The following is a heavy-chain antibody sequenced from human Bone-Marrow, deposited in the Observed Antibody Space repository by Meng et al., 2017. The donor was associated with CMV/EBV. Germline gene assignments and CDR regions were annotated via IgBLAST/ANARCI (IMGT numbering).Heavy chain of an antibody. CDR1: EFMFSSFA. CDR3: ARAPGVVGAWYFDY. V-gene: IGHV3-30*04. D-gene: IGHD2-2*01. CDR2: ISHDGSTK. J-gene: IGHJ4*02. Sequence: GESLKISCSASEFMFSSFAMFWVRQAPGKGLEWVAVISHDGSTKYYADSVKGRFTISRDNSKNTLYLQMNSLRAEDTAVYYWARAPGVVGAWYFDYWGQGTLVTVSS.